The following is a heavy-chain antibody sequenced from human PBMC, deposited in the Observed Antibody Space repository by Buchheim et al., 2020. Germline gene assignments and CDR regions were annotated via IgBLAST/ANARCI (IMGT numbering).Heavy chain of an antibody. CDR3: ARDNGDYGSYYYGMDV. CDR2: INPSGGST. CDR1: GYTFTSYY. V-gene: IGHV1-46*01. J-gene: IGHJ6*02. Sequence: QVQLVQSGAEVKKPGASVKVSCKASGYTFTSYYMHWVRQAPGQGLEWMGIINPSGGSTSYAQKFQGRVTMTRDTSTRPVYMELSSLRSEDTAVYYCARDNGDYGSYYYGMDVWGQGTT. D-gene: IGHD4-17*01.